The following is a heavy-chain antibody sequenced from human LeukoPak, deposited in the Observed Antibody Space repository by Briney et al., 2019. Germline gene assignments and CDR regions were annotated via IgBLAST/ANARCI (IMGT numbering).Heavy chain of an antibody. CDR2: IIPIFGTA. D-gene: IGHD6-19*01. J-gene: IGHJ4*02. V-gene: IGHV1-69*13. CDR3: AILYSSGWSFDY. Sequence: ASVKVSCKASGGTFSSYAISWVRQAPGQGLEWMGGIIPIFGTANYAQKFQGRVTITADESTSTAYMELSSLRSEDTAVYYCAILYSSGWSFDYWGQGTLVTVSS. CDR1: GGTFSSYA.